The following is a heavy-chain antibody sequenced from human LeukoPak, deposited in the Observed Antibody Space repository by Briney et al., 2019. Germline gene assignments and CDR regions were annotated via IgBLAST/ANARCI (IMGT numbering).Heavy chain of an antibody. J-gene: IGHJ4*02. V-gene: IGHV4-39*07. Sequence: SSETLSLTCTVSGGSFSSSSYYWGWIRQPPGKGLEWIGSISYRGNNYHNPSVKSRVIMSVDTSKNQFSLALRSVTAADTAVYYCARSILRYYYNASGYYPYYFDYWSQGMLVTVSS. D-gene: IGHD3-22*01. CDR2: ISYRGNN. CDR1: GGSFSSSSYY. CDR3: ARSILRYYYNASGYYPYYFDY.